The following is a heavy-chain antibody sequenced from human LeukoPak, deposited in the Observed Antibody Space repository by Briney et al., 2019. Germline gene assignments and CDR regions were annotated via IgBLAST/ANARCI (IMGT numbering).Heavy chain of an antibody. Sequence: GASVXVSCKASGYTFSDYGITWVRQAPGQGLEWMGWISAQNEDTNYAQKFKGRVIMTTDTSTSTAYMELRSLRSDDTAVYYCGRIICSGTFYPENYWGQGTLVTVSS. CDR2: ISAQNEDT. V-gene: IGHV1-18*04. CDR3: GRIICSGTFYPENY. D-gene: IGHD1-26*01. CDR1: GYTFSDYG. J-gene: IGHJ4*02.